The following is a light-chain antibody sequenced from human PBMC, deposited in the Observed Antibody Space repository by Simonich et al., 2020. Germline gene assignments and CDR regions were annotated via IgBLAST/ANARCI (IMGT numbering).Light chain of an antibody. V-gene: IGKV4-1*01. Sequence: DIVMTQSPDSLAVSLGERATINCKSRQSVLYSSNTKNYLAWYQQNPGQPPKLLIYWASTRESGVPDRFSGSGSGTDFTLTISSLQAEDVAVYYCQQYYSTPYTFGQGTKLEIK. CDR2: WAS. CDR3: QQYYSTPYT. J-gene: IGKJ2*01. CDR1: QSVLYSSNTKNY.